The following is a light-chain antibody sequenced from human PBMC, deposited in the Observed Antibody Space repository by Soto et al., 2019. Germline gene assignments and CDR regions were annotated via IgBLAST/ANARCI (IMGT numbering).Light chain of an antibody. CDR1: NPNIGAGYD. CDR3: QSYDISLSVSVV. J-gene: IGLJ2*01. Sequence: VLTQPPSIAWAPGPRVTISFPGGNPNIGAGYDVQWYQQLPGAAPRLLIFGNTNRPSGVPDRFSGSRSGTSASLAISGLQAEDEADYYCQSYDISLSVSVVFGGGTKVTVL. CDR2: GNT. V-gene: IGLV1-40*01.